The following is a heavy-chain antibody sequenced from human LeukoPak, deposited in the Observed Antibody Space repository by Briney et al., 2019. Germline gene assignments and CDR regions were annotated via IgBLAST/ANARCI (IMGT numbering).Heavy chain of an antibody. CDR2: IYYSGTT. J-gene: IGHJ5*02. V-gene: IGHV4-30-4*07. CDR1: GGSISSGGYS. CDR3: AKEWVTSDGDWFDP. D-gene: IGHD2-2*01. Sequence: KPAETLSLTCAVSGGSISSGGYSWSWIRRPPGKGLEWFGYIYYSGTTYYNPSLKSRITMSLDTSKNQFSLKLSSVTAADTAVYYCAKEWVTSDGDWFDPWGQGTLVTVSS.